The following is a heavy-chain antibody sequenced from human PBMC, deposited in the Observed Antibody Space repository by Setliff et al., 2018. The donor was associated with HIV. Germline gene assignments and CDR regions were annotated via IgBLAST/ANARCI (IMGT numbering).Heavy chain of an antibody. CDR1: GFTFSSSA. Sequence: GASVKVSCKASGFTFSSSAMQWVRQARGQRLEWIGWIVVGCGNTNYAQKFQERVTITRDMSTSTAYMELSSLRSEDTAVCYCAAWKDGNDYGDYSLDYWGQGTLVTVSS. V-gene: IGHV1-58*02. CDR2: IVVGCGNT. J-gene: IGHJ4*02. CDR3: AAWKDGNDYGDYSLDY. D-gene: IGHD4-17*01.